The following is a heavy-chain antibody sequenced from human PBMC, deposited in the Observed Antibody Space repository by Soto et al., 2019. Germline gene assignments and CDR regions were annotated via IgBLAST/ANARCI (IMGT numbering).Heavy chain of an antibody. CDR2: INPSGGST. CDR1: GYIFTSYY. J-gene: IGHJ4*02. Sequence: ASVKVSCKASGYIFTSYYMHCVRRSAVQWLEGMGIINPSGGSTSYAQKFQGRVTMTRDTSTSTVYMELSSLRSEDTAVYYCAREPGYSSGWYYFDYWGQGTLVTVSS. V-gene: IGHV1-46*01. D-gene: IGHD6-19*01. CDR3: AREPGYSSGWYYFDY.